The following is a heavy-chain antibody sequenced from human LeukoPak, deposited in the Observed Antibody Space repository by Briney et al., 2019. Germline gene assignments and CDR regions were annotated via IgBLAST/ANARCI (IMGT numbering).Heavy chain of an antibody. CDR1: GFTFSDYY. CDR2: ISSSGSTI. D-gene: IGHD2-15*01. CDR3: ARDRCSGGSCYSENNWFDP. J-gene: IGHJ5*02. V-gene: IGHV3-11*01. Sequence: GGSLRLSCAASGFTFSDYYMSWTRQAPGKGLEWVSYISSSGSTIYYADSVKGRFAISRDNAKNSLYLQMNSLRAEDTAVYYCARDRCSGGSCYSENNWFDPWGQGTLVTVSS.